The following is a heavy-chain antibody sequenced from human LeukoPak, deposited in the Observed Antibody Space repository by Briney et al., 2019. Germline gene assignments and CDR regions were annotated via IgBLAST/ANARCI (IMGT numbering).Heavy chain of an antibody. J-gene: IGHJ5*02. D-gene: IGHD6-13*01. Sequence: PGGSLRLSCAASGFTFSSYSMNWVRQAPGKGLEWVSYISSSSSTIYYADGVKGRFTISRDNSKNTLYLQMNTLRAEDTAVYYCAHPTQYSSRWYGNWFAPWGQGTLVTVSS. CDR3: AHPTQYSSRWYGNWFAP. V-gene: IGHV3-48*01. CDR2: ISSSSSTI. CDR1: GFTFSSYS.